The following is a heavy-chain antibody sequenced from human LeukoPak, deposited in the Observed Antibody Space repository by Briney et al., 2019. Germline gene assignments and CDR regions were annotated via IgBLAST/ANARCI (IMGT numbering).Heavy chain of an antibody. CDR3: ARRYCYGSGSYYPNDY. CDR2: MNPNSGNT. Sequence: ASVKVSCKASGYTFTSYDINWVRQATGQGLEWMGWMNPNSGNTGYAQKYQGRVTMTRNTSISTAYMELSSLRSEDTAVYYCARRYCYGSGSYYPNDYWGQGTLVTVSS. V-gene: IGHV1-8*01. D-gene: IGHD3-10*01. CDR1: GYTFTSYD. J-gene: IGHJ4*02.